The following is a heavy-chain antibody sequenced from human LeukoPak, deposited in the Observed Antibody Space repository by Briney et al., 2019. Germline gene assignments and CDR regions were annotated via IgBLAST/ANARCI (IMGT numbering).Heavy chain of an antibody. CDR3: ARGQEFDDGVFDS. Sequence: GGSLRLSCAASGFSFSSFAMTWGRDAPGTGVEWVSTICSNGATAYNADSAKGRFTISRDNSKNTRYLQMKSLRVEDTVIYYCARGQEFDDGVFDSWGQGTLVTVSS. J-gene: IGHJ4*02. CDR2: ICSNGATA. D-gene: IGHD1-1*01. CDR1: GFSFSSFA. V-gene: IGHV3-23*01.